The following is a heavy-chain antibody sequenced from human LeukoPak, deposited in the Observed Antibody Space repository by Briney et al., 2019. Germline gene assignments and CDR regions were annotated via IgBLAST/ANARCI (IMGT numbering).Heavy chain of an antibody. CDR3: ARDPTNCSGGSCYYYGMDV. CDR2: MNPNSGNT. J-gene: IGHJ6*02. V-gene: IGHV1-8*01. D-gene: IGHD2-15*01. CDR1: GYTFTSYD. Sequence: GASVKVSCTASGYTFTSYDINWVRQATGQGLEWMGWMNPNSGNTGYAQKFQGRVTMTRNTSISTAYMELSSLRSEDTAVYYCARDPTNCSGGSCYYYGMDVWGQGTTVTVSS.